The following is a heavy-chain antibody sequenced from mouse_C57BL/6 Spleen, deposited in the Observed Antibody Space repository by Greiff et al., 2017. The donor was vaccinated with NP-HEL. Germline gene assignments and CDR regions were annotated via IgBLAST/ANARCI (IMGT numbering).Heavy chain of an antibody. J-gene: IGHJ4*01. V-gene: IGHV5-9-1*02. CDR2: ISSGGDYI. CDR3: TRAYLYGMDY. CDR1: GFTFSSYA. Sequence: DVKLVESGGGLVKPGGSLKLSCAASGFTFSSYAMSWVRQTPEKRLEWVAYISSGGDYIYYADTVKGRFTISRDNARNTLYLQMSSLKSEDTAMYYCTRAYLYGMDYWGQGTSVTVSS. D-gene: IGHD6-5*01.